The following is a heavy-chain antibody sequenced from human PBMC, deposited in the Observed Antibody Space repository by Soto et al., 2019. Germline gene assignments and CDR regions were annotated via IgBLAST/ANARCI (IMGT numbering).Heavy chain of an antibody. J-gene: IGHJ4*02. Sequence: GGSLRLSCAASGFTFSSYSMNWVRQAPGKGLEWVSYISSSSSTIYYADSVKGRFTISRDNAKNSLYLQMNSLRAEDTAVYYCAREPKPFGVVISHFDYWGQGTLVTVSS. CDR2: ISSSSSTI. CDR3: AREPKPFGVVISHFDY. CDR1: GFTFSSYS. D-gene: IGHD3-3*01. V-gene: IGHV3-48*01.